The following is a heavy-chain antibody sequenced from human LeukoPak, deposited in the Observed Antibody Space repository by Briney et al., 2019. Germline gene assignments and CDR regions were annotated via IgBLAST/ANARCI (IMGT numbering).Heavy chain of an antibody. D-gene: IGHD6-13*01. CDR3: ARGRYLTTGGGAAAGFLDY. CDR2: SFIVGAP. J-gene: IGHJ4*02. Sequence: SETLPSPALSLVAPSALITTGAGSASPQGRGWSGLGISFIVGAPNSPSLRSRVTISLDTSRNQFSLKLNSVTAADTAVYYCARGRYLTTGGGAAAGFLDYWGQGTLVTVSS. CDR1: VAPSALITT. V-gene: IGHV4-39*07.